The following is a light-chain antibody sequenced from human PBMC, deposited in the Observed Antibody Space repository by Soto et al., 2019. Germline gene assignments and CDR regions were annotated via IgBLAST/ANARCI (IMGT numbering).Light chain of an antibody. CDR1: QSISSNY. V-gene: IGKV3-20*01. Sequence: EIVLTQSPGTLSLSPGERATLSCRASQSISSNYLAWYQQKPGQAPRLLIYGASSRATGFPDRFSGSGSGTDFTLTISRLEPEDFAVYYCQQYGSSPTTFGQGTKVDIK. CDR2: GAS. J-gene: IGKJ1*01. CDR3: QQYGSSPTT.